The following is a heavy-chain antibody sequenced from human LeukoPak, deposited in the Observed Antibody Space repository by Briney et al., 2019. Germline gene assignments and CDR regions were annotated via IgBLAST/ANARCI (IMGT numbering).Heavy chain of an antibody. CDR2: INPNSGGT. J-gene: IGHJ4*02. V-gene: IGHV1-2*02. CDR1: GGTFSSYA. CDR3: ARDSGEKQWLVPDY. D-gene: IGHD6-19*01. Sequence: ASVKVSCKASGGTFSSYAISWVRQAPGQGLEWMGWINPNSGGTNYAQKFQGRVTMTRDTSISTAYMELSRLRSDDTAVYYCARDSGEKQWLVPDYWGQGTLVTVSS.